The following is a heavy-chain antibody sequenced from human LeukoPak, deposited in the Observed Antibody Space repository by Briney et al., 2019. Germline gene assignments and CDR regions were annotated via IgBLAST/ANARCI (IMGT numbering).Heavy chain of an antibody. CDR2: IYYSGST. Sequence: SETLSLTCTVSGGSISSSSYYWGWIRQPPGKGLEWIGSIYYSGSTYYNPSLKSRVTISVDTSKNQFSLKLSSVTAADTAVYYCARDPVAPAGLDYWGQGTLVTVSS. CDR3: ARDPVAPAGLDY. J-gene: IGHJ4*02. CDR1: GGSISSSSYY. D-gene: IGHD2-2*01. V-gene: IGHV4-39*07.